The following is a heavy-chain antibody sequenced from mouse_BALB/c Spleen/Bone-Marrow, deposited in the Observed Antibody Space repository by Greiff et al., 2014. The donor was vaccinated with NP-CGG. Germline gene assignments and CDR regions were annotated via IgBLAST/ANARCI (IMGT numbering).Heavy chain of an antibody. V-gene: IGHV14-3*02. D-gene: IGHD1-1*01. J-gene: IGHJ4*01. Sequence: EVQLQQSGAELVKPGASVKLSCTASGFNIKDTYIHWVKQRPEQGLEWIGRIDPANGNTKYDPKFQGKATITADTSSNTAYLHLSSLTSEDTAVYYCARYRYYGSGGWDYWGQGTSVTVSS. CDR2: IDPANGNT. CDR3: ARYRYYGSGGWDY. CDR1: GFNIKDTY.